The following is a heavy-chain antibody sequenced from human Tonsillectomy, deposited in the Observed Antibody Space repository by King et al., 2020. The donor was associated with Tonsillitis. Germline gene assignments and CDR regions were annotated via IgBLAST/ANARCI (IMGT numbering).Heavy chain of an antibody. V-gene: IGHV3-11*06. Sequence: VQLVESGGGLVKPGGSLRLSCAASGFTFSDYYMSWIRQAPGKGLEWVSYISSSSSYTNYADSVKGRFTISRDNAKNSLYLQMNSLRAEDTAVYYCASFRGSGSKRYNYFDYWGQGTLVTVSS. CDR2: ISSSSSYT. J-gene: IGHJ4*02. CDR1: GFTFSDYY. D-gene: IGHD3-10*01. CDR3: ASFRGSGSKRYNYFDY.